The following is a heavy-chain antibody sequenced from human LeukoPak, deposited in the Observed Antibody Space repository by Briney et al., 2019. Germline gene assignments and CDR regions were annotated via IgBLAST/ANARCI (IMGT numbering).Heavy chain of an antibody. J-gene: IGHJ5*02. CDR2: IYYSGST. CDR1: GGSFSGYY. CDR3: ARAGVAVAGGGWFDP. Sequence: SETLSLTCAVYGGSFSGYYWSWIRQPPGKGLEWIGYIYYSGSTNYNPSLKSRVTISVDTSKNQFSLKLSSVTAADTAVYYCARAGVAVAGGGWFDPWGQGTLVTVSS. D-gene: IGHD6-19*01. V-gene: IGHV4-59*01.